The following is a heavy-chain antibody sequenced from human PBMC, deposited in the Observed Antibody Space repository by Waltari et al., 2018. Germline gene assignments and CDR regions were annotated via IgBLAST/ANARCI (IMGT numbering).Heavy chain of an antibody. V-gene: IGHV1-2*02. J-gene: IGHJ4*02. CDR1: GYTFTDYY. D-gene: IGHD7-27*01. Sequence: VQLVQSGADVKKPGASMNVSCMTSGYTFTDYYMHWVRQAPGQGLEWMGWINPKPGGTNYAQNFRGRVTMTRDTSSSTAFLEMTSLSFGETAVYYCASSATYWGEFFEHWGQGSLITVSS. CDR3: ASSATYWGEFFEH. CDR2: INPKPGGT.